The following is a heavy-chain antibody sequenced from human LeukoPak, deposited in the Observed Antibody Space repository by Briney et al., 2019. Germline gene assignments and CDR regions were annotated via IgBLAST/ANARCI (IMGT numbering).Heavy chain of an antibody. V-gene: IGHV1-2*02. CDR2: INPNSGGT. CDR1: GYTFTGYY. D-gene: IGHD3-10*01. Sequence: ASVTVSCKASGYTFTGYYMHWVRQAPGQGLEWMGWINPNSGGTNYAQKFQGRVTMTRDTSISTAYMELSRLRSDDTAVYYCARYVTMVRSNLYYYYMDVWGKGTTVTISS. CDR3: ARYVTMVRSNLYYYYMDV. J-gene: IGHJ6*03.